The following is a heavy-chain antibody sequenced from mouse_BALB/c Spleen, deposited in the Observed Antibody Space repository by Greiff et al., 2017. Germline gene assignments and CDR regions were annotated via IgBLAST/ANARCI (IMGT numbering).Heavy chain of an antibody. CDR1: GFTFSSYG. Sequence: EVKLVESGGDLVKPGGSLKLSCAASGFTFSSYGMSWVRQTPDKRLEWVATISSGGSYTYYPDSVKGRFTISRDNAKNTLYLQMSSLKSEDTAMYYCARHGGYGYFYAMDYWGQGTSVTVSS. J-gene: IGHJ4*01. V-gene: IGHV5-6*01. D-gene: IGHD1-2*01. CDR2: ISSGGSYT. CDR3: ARHGGYGYFYAMDY.